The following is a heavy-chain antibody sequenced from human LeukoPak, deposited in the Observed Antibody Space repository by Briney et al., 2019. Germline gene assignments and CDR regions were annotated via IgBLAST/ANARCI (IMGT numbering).Heavy chain of an antibody. CDR2: MSDTGRAI. CDR1: GLTFSSYE. V-gene: IGHV3-48*03. D-gene: IGHD4/OR15-4a*01. CDR3: ARGVAKDL. Sequence: PGGSLRLSCAASGLTFSSYEVSCVRQAPGKGLEWVAYMSDTGRAIYYADSVKGRLSISRDNAKNSLYLQMNSLRAEDTALYYWARGVAKDLGGQGTLVTVSS. J-gene: IGHJ4*02.